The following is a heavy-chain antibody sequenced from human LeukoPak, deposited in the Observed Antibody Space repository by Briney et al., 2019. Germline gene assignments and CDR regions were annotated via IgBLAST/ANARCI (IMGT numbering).Heavy chain of an antibody. Sequence: SETLSLTCTVSGGSISSYYWSWIRQPPGKGLEWIGYIYYSGSTNYNPSLKSRVTISVDTSKNQFSLKLSPVTAADTAVYYCARETSQKGAHYMDVWGKGTTVTVSS. D-gene: IGHD3-16*01. J-gene: IGHJ6*03. CDR2: IYYSGST. V-gene: IGHV4-59*01. CDR3: ARETSQKGAHYMDV. CDR1: GGSISSYY.